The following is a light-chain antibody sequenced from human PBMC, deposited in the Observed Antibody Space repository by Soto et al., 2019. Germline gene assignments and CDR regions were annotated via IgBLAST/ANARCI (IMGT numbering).Light chain of an antibody. CDR3: CSYAGSYRGV. CDR1: SSDVGGYNY. V-gene: IGLV2-11*01. Sequence: QSALTQPRSVSGSPGQSATISCTGTSSDVGGYNYVSWYQQHPGKAPKLMIYDVSKRPSGVPDRFSGSKSGNTASLTISGLQAEDEADYYCCSYAGSYRGVFGTGTKVTVL. J-gene: IGLJ1*01. CDR2: DVS.